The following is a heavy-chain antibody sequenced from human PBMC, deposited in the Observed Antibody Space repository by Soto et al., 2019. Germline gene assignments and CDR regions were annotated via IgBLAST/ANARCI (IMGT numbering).Heavy chain of an antibody. Sequence: SPTLSLTCAISGDSVSSNSAAWNWIRQSPSRGLEWLGRTYYRSKWYNDYAVSVKSRITINPDTSKNQFSLQLNSVTPEDTAVYYCARDMFSELESHYYYYYMDVWGKGTTVTVSS. V-gene: IGHV6-1*01. CDR2: TYYRSKWYN. CDR3: ARDMFSELESHYYYYYMDV. J-gene: IGHJ6*03. D-gene: IGHD1-7*01. CDR1: GDSVSSNSAA.